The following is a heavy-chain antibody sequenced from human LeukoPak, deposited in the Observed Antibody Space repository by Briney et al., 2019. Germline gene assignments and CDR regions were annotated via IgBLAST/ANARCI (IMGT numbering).Heavy chain of an antibody. CDR1: GFTFSDYY. D-gene: IGHD4-17*01. V-gene: IGHV3-11*05. J-gene: IGHJ4*02. CDR3: ARAYGSAVTTRFDY. CDR2: ISSSSSYT. Sequence: PEGSLRLSCAASGFTFSDYYMSWIRRAPGKGLEWVSYISSSSSYTNYADSVKGRFTISRDNAKNSLYLQMNSLRAEDTAVYYCARAYGSAVTTRFDYWGQGTLVTVSS.